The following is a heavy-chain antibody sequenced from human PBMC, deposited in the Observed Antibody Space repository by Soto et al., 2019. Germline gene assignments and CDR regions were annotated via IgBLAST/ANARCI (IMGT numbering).Heavy chain of an antibody. CDR1: GFTFSSYS. Sequence: HPGGSLRLSCAASGFTFSSYSMNWVRQAPGKGLEWVSYISSSSSTIYYADSVKGRFTISRDNAKNSLYLQMNSLRDEDTAVYYCASYSTPLYYDSSGYWAWGQGTLVTVPQ. CDR2: ISSSSSTI. CDR3: ASYSTPLYYDSSGYWA. D-gene: IGHD3-22*01. J-gene: IGHJ5*02. V-gene: IGHV3-48*02.